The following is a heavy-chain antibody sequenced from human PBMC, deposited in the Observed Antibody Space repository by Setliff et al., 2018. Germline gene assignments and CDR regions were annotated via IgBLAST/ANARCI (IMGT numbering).Heavy chain of an antibody. Sequence: SETLSLTCAVSGVSVNSLTWWSWVRQSPGKGLEWIGHIYSGGTTDSKPSLKSRVNISVDTSKNHVSLKMTSVTAADTAVYYCACLQGGGQDFWGQGTLVTVSS. J-gene: IGHJ4*02. CDR3: ACLQGGGQDF. V-gene: IGHV4-4*02. D-gene: IGHD3-16*01. CDR2: IYSGGTT. CDR1: GVSVNSLTW.